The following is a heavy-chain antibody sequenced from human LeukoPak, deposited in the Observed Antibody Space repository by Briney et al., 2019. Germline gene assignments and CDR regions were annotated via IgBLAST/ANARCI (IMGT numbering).Heavy chain of an antibody. V-gene: IGHV3-53*01. CDR2: IYSGGST. Sequence: GGSLRLSCAASGFTVSSNYMSWVRQAPGKGLERVSVIYSGGSTYYADAAKGRFTISRDNSKNTLYLKMNSLRAEDTAVYYCARDAYSSSFFDYWGQGTLVTVSS. J-gene: IGHJ4*02. CDR3: ARDAYSSSFFDY. CDR1: GFTVSSNY. D-gene: IGHD6-13*01.